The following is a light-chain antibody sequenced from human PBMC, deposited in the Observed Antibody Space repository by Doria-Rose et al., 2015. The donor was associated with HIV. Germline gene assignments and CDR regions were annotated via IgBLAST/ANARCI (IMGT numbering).Light chain of an antibody. J-gene: IGKJ3*01. Sequence: TQSPESLGMPLGERATLNCKSNQSLLYTSKNYLAWYQQKPGQPPKLLIYWASTRQSWVPARFSGSGSGTDFTLTISSLEAEDVAVYYCQQYYDTPSFGPGTTVDIK. CDR3: QQYYDTPS. CDR1: QSLLYTSKNY. CDR2: WAS. V-gene: IGKV4-1*01.